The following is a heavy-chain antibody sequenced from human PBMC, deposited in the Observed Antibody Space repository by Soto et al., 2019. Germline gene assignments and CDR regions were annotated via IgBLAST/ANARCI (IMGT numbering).Heavy chain of an antibody. CDR2: IYPGDSDT. CDR1: GYSFTTYW. J-gene: IGHJ4*02. V-gene: IGHV5-51*01. CDR3: ARKDIAGNSVDF. D-gene: IGHD6-13*01. Sequence: GESLKISWKASGYSFTTYWIGWVRQMPGKGLEWMGIIYPGDSDTRYSPSFQGQVTISADKSISTAYLQCSSLKASDSAMLYCARKDIAGNSVDFWGQGTLVTVSS.